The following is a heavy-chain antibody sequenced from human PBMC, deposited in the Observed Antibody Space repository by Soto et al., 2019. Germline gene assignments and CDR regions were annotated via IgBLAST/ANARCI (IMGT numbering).Heavy chain of an antibody. CDR3: TKASPDRHHMDV. J-gene: IGHJ6*02. V-gene: IGHV3-74*01. CDR2: INSDASHT. Sequence: GGSLRLSCAASGFTFSTYWMHWIRQVPGKGLEWVSRINSDASHTYYADSVKGRFTISRDNSKNTLYLQMTSLRAEDTALYYCTKASPDRHHMDVWGQGTTVTVSS. CDR1: GFTFSTYW.